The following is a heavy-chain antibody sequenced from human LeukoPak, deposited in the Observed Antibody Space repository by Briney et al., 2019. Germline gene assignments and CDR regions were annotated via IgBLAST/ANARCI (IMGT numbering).Heavy chain of an antibody. V-gene: IGHV4-59*08. CDR1: AGSTRGYY. J-gene: IGHJ2*01. CDR2: IYYSGST. D-gene: IGHD2-21*02. CDR3: ARAREVTPPSGYFDL. Sequence: PSETLSLTCIVSAGSTRGYYWSWIRQPPGKGLEWIGYIYYSGSTNYNPSLKSRVTISVDTSKNQFSLKLSSVTAADTAVYYCARAREVTPPSGYFDLWGRGTLVTVSS.